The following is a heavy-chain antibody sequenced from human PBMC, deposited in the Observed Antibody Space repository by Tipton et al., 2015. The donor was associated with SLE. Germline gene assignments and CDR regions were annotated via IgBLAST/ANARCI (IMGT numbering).Heavy chain of an antibody. J-gene: IGHJ6*02. CDR3: ARGGSVRDYYYYGMDV. Sequence: TLSLTCAVYGGSFSGYYWSWIRQPPGKGLEWIGEINHSGSTNYNPSLKSRVTISVDTPKNQFSLKLSSVTAADTAVYYCARGGSVRDYYYYGMDVWGQGTTVTVSS. V-gene: IGHV4-34*01. CDR1: GGSFSGYY. D-gene: IGHD3-10*01. CDR2: INHSGST.